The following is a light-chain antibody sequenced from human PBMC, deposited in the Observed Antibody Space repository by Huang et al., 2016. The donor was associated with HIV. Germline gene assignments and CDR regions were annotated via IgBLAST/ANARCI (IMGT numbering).Light chain of an antibody. CDR1: QSVSSN. CDR3: QQYNNWPLL. J-gene: IGKJ4*01. Sequence: EIVMTQSPATLSVSPGERATFSCRASQSVSSNLAWYQQKPGQAPRLLIYGASTRATDIPDRFSGSGSGTEFTLTISSLQSGDFAVYYCQQYNNWPLLFGGGTKVEIK. CDR2: GAS. V-gene: IGKV3-15*01.